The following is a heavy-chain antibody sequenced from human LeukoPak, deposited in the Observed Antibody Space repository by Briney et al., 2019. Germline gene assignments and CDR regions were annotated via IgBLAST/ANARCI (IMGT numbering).Heavy chain of an antibody. CDR2: ISSSGSTI. D-gene: IGHD6-19*01. J-gene: IGHJ5*02. CDR3: ASEPNPLSSGWFQRGWFDP. Sequence: GGSLRLSCAASGFTFSSYAMSWVRQAPGKGLEWVSYISSSGSTIYYADSVKGRFTISRDNSKNTLYLQMNSLRAEDTAVYYCASEPNPLSSGWFQRGWFDPWGQGTLVTVSS. CDR1: GFTFSSYA. V-gene: IGHV3-48*01.